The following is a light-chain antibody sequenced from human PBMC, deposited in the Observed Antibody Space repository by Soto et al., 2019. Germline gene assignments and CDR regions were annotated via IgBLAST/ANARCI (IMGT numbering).Light chain of an antibody. Sequence: DIQMTQSPSSLSASVGDRVTITCQASQDIDNNLNWYQQRSGKAPKVLIYDASNLKGGVPSRFSGSGSGTDFTFTISSLQPEDIATDYCQQYDDFPYTFGQGTKLEI. J-gene: IGKJ2*01. CDR3: QQYDDFPYT. CDR1: QDIDNN. V-gene: IGKV1-33*01. CDR2: DAS.